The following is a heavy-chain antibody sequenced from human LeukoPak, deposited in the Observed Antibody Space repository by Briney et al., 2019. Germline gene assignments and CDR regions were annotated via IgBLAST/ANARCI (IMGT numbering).Heavy chain of an antibody. CDR1: GFTFSSYA. V-gene: IGHV3-23*01. CDR2: ISGSGGST. CDR3: ATGYSSSWYSYYYYYGMDV. D-gene: IGHD6-13*01. Sequence: QPGGSLRLSCAASGFTFSSYAMNWVRQAPGKGLEWVSAISGSGGSTYYADSVKGRFTISRDNSKNTLYLQMNSLRAEDTAVYYCATGYSSSWYSYYYYYGMDVWGQGTTVTVSS. J-gene: IGHJ6*02.